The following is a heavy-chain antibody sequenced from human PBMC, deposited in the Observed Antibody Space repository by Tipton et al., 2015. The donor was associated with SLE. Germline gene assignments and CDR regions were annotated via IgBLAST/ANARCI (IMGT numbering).Heavy chain of an antibody. V-gene: IGHV4-39*01. CDR2: IYYTGTT. D-gene: IGHD5-24*01. J-gene: IGHJ4*02. CDR3: ARHPVEMATIGTFDH. Sequence: TLSLTCTVSGGSVSSSTDYWGCVRQPPGKGLEWIANIYYTGTTYYNTSLKSRVTISLDTSKNQFSLKLRSVTAADTAVYYCARHPVEMATIGTFDHWGQGTLVTVSS. CDR1: GGSVSSSTDY.